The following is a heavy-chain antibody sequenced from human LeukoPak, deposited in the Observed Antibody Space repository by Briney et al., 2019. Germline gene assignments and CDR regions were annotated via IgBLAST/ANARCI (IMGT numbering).Heavy chain of an antibody. J-gene: IGHJ4*01. CDR3: ASPSKWELSDLGC. Sequence: PSETLSLTCTVSGVPISSNTYYWAWIRQPPGKGLEWIVSIYHTGTTYYNPSLKSRVTISVDTTSNRFSLQLRSVTAADTATYYCASPSKWELSDLGCWGRGTLVTVSS. D-gene: IGHD1-26*01. CDR1: GVPISSNTYY. CDR2: IYHTGTT. V-gene: IGHV4-39*01.